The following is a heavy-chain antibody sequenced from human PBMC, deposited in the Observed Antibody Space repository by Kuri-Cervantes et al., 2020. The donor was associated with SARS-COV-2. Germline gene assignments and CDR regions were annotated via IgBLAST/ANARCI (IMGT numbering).Heavy chain of an antibody. CDR3: ARDRLDIVVVVAATSDAFDI. CDR1: GFTFDDYA. D-gene: IGHD2-15*01. CDR2: ISWNSGSI. Sequence: SLKISCAASGFTFDDYAMHWVRQAPGKGLEWVSGISWNSGSIGYADSVKGRFTISRDNAKNSLYLQMNSLRDEDTAVYYCARDRLDIVVVVAATSDAFDIWGQGTMVTVSS. V-gene: IGHV3-9*01. J-gene: IGHJ3*02.